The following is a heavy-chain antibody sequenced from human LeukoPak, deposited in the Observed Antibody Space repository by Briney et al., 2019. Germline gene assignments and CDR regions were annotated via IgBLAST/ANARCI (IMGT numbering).Heavy chain of an antibody. CDR1: GFTFSSHW. CDR2: VNLDGSDK. Sequence: GGSLRLSCAASGFTFSSHWMSWVRQAPGKGLEWVANVNLDGSDKYYVDSVKGRFTISRGNAKNSLYLQMSSLRGEDTAVYYCARDHRGLFDYWGQGTLVTVSS. CDR3: ARDHRGLFDY. V-gene: IGHV3-7*04. J-gene: IGHJ4*02. D-gene: IGHD3-10*01.